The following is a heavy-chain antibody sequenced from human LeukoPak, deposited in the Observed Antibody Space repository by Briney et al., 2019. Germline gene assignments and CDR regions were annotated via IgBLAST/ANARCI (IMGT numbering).Heavy chain of an antibody. CDR2: INHSGST. Sequence: SETLSLTCAVYGGSFSGYYWSWIRQPPGKGLEWIGEINHSGSTNYNPSLKSRVTISVDTSKNQFSLKLSSVTAADTAVYYCARTLHDFWSGYYSDYWGQGTLVTVSS. CDR3: ARTLHDFWSGYYSDY. V-gene: IGHV4-34*01. J-gene: IGHJ4*02. CDR1: GGSFSGYY. D-gene: IGHD3-3*01.